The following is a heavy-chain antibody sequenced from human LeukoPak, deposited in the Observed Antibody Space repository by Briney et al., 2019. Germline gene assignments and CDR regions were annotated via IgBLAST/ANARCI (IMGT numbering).Heavy chain of an antibody. V-gene: IGHV3-23*01. J-gene: IGHJ4*02. Sequence: GGSLRLSCAASGFTFSSYAMSWVRPAPGRGLEWVSAISGSGGSTYYADSVKGRFTISRDNSKNTLYRQMNSLRAEDTAVYYCATGSPGIAAAAGARNYWGQGTLVTVSS. CDR3: ATGSPGIAAAAGARNY. CDR1: GFTFSSYA. CDR2: ISGSGGST. D-gene: IGHD6-25*01.